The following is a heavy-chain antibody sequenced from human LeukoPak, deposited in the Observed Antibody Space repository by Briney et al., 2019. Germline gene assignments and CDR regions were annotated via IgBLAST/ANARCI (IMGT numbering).Heavy chain of an antibody. D-gene: IGHD1-26*01. CDR2: IIPMFGTA. CDR1: GGTFSSYA. CDR3: ARVFARGGEISGSYYYY. V-gene: IGHV1-69*05. J-gene: IGHJ4*02. Sequence: SVKVSCKASGGTFSSYAISWVRQAPGQGLEWMGGIIPMFGTANYAQKFQGRVTITTDESTSTAYMELSSLGSEDTAMYYCARVFARGGEISGSYYYYWGQGTLVTVSS.